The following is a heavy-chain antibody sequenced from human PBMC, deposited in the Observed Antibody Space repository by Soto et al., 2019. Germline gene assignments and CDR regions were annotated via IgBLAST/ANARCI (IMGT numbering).Heavy chain of an antibody. D-gene: IGHD5-12*01. V-gene: IGHV3-23*01. CDR1: GFTFSSYA. CDR2: ISGSGGST. J-gene: IGHJ4*02. Sequence: GVSLRLSCAAAGFTFSSYAMTWVRQAPGKGLEWVSVISGSGGSTYFADSVKGRFTISRDNSKNTLYLQMNSLRAEDTAVYYCAKILLVDSGYDLGVYYFDYWGQGTLVTVSS. CDR3: AKILLVDSGYDLGVYYFDY.